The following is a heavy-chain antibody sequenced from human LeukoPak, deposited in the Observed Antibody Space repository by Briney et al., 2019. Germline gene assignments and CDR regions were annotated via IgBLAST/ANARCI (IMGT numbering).Heavy chain of an antibody. CDR3: ARDRPRARYFDY. V-gene: IGHV1-69*04. D-gene: IGHD2-15*01. J-gene: IGHJ4*02. Sequence: ASVKVSCKASGGTFSDYSISWVRQAPGQGLEWMGRIIPILNVPNYAQKFEGRVTITADKTTSTAYMELSSLKSEDTAVYFCARDRPRARYFDYWGQETLVTVS. CDR2: IIPILNVP. CDR1: GGTFSDYS.